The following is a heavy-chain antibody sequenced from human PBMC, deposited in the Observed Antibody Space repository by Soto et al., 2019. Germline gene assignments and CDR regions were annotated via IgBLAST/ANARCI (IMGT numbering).Heavy chain of an antibody. J-gene: IGHJ6*02. V-gene: IGHV1-18*01. Sequence: ASVKVSCKASGYTFTSYGISWVRQAPGQGLEWMGWISAYNGNTNYAQKLQGRVTMTTDTSTSTAYMELRSLRSDDTAVYYCATADYDFWSGYPPAVWGQGTTVTV. CDR2: ISAYNGNT. CDR1: GYTFTSYG. CDR3: ATADYDFWSGYPPAV. D-gene: IGHD3-3*01.